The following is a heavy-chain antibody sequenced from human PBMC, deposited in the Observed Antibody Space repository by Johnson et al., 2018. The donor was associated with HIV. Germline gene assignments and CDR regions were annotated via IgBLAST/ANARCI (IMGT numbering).Heavy chain of an antibody. J-gene: IGHJ3*02. CDR3: ARGGYYDSKPYDAFDI. CDR1: GFTVSSNY. V-gene: IGHV3-66*01. CDR2: IFSGGST. D-gene: IGHD3-22*01. Sequence: VQLVESGGGVVQPGRSLRLSCAASGFTVSSNYMSWVRQAPGKGLAWVSVIFSGGSTYYADSVKGRLPISRDNSKNTLYLQMNSLRAEDTAVYHCARGGYYDSKPYDAFDIWGQGTMVTVSS.